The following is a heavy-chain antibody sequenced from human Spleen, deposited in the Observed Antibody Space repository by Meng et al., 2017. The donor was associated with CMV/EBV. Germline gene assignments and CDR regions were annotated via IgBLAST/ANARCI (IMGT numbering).Heavy chain of an antibody. J-gene: IGHJ3*02. D-gene: IGHD3-3*01. CDR3: TIPYDSDAFDI. V-gene: IGHV1-8*02. CDR2: VKSNSGNT. Sequence: GESLKISCKASGYSFRNYWIGWVRQATGQGLEWMGWVKSNSGNTGYAQKFQGRVTMTRNTAISTAYMELSSLRSEDTAVYYCTIPYDSDAFDIWGQGTMVTVSS. CDR1: GYSFRNYW.